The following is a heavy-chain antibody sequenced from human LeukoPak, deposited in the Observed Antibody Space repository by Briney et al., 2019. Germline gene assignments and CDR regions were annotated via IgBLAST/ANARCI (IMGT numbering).Heavy chain of an antibody. CDR2: IDYSGGT. V-gene: IGHV4-59*01. Sequence: SETLSLTCIVSGGSISSYYWSWIRQPPGKRLEWIGYIDYSGGTNYNPSLKSRVTISVDTSKNQFSLKLNSVTVADTAVYYCARDSPSGYSSGWFFPFDYWGQGILVTVSS. CDR3: ARDSPSGYSSGWFFPFDY. CDR1: GGSISSYY. J-gene: IGHJ4*02. D-gene: IGHD6-19*01.